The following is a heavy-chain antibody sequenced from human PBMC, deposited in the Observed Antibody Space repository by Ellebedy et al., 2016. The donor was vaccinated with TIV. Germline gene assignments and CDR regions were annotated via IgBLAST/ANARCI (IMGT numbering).Heavy chain of an antibody. V-gene: IGHV1-69*06. CDR2: IIPISGTT. J-gene: IGHJ1*01. Sequence: AASVKVSCKASGGTFSSYAIGWVRQAPGQGLEWMGVIIPISGTTVYAQKFQGRVTITAEKSTSTGYMELTSLGLEDTAVYYCAREGREYNTPSQYFQHWGQGTLVTVSS. CDR1: GGTFSSYA. D-gene: IGHD1-14*01. CDR3: AREGREYNTPSQYFQH.